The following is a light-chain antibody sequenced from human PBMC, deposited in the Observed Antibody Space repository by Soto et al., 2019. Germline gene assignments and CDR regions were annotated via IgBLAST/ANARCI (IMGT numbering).Light chain of an antibody. CDR1: SSDIGAYNY. Sequence: QSVLTQPPSASGSPGQTVTISCTGTSSDIGAYNYVSWYQQHPGKAPKLMIYEVLKRPSGVPDRFSGSKSGNTASLTVSGLQAEDEADYYCRSHAGRLLFGGGTKLTVL. V-gene: IGLV2-8*01. CDR3: RSHAGRLL. CDR2: EVL. J-gene: IGLJ2*01.